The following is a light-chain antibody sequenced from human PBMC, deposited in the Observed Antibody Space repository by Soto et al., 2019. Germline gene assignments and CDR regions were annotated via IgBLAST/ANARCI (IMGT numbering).Light chain of an antibody. CDR1: RSDVGGYAY. CDR3: SSYTSRTTPV. V-gene: IGLV2-14*01. J-gene: IGLJ2*01. Sequence: QSALTQPASGSGSPGQTITISCTGTRSDVGGYAYVSWYQQHPCKVPKLVISEVSNRPSGVSHRFSGSRSGNTASLTISGLQAEDEADYHCSSYTSRTTPVFGGGTKVTVL. CDR2: EVS.